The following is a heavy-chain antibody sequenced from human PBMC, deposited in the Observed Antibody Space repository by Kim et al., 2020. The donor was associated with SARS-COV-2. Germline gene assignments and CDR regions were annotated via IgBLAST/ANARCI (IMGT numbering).Heavy chain of an antibody. CDR2: ISGSGGST. J-gene: IGHJ3*02. D-gene: IGHD3-3*01. V-gene: IGHV3-23*01. CDR3: AKKVYDFWSGYSYAFDI. CDR1: GFTFSSYA. Sequence: GGSLRLSCAASGFTFSSYAMSWVRQAPGKGLEWVSAISGSGGSTYYADSVKGRFTISRDNSKHTLYLQMNSLRAEDTAVYYCAKKVYDFWSGYSYAFDIWGQGTMVTVSS.